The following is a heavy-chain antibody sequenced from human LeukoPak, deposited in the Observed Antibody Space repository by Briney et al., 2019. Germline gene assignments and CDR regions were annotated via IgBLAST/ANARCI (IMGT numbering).Heavy chain of an antibody. CDR1: GGSISSGGYY. CDR3: AREGVSGLLDY. D-gene: IGHD2-15*01. Sequence: SETLSLTCTVSGGSISSGGYYWSWIRQHPGKGLEWIGYIYYSGSTYYNPSLKSRVTISVDTSKNQFSLKLSSVTAADTAVYYCAREGVSGLLDYWGQGTLVTVSS. CDR2: IYYSGST. V-gene: IGHV4-31*03. J-gene: IGHJ4*02.